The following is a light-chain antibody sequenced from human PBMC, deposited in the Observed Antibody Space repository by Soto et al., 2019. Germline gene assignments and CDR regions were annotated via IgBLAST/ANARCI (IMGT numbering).Light chain of an antibody. CDR1: QPIGTF. CDR3: QQSYNSPRT. Sequence: DIQMTQAPSSLSASVGDRVTITCRASQPIGTFLHWYQQKPGRAPNLLIHGASTLQTGVPSRFSGSGSGSYFTLTISSLQPDDFGTYFGQQSYNSPRTFGQGTKV. CDR2: GAS. J-gene: IGKJ1*01. V-gene: IGKV1-39*01.